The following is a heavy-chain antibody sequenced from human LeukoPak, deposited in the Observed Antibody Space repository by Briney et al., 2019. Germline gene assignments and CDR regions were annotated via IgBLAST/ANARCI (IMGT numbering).Heavy chain of an antibody. V-gene: IGHV1-69*13. CDR3: ARRGYSSSWYEDY. J-gene: IGHJ4*02. D-gene: IGHD6-13*01. CDR1: GGTFSSYA. CDR2: IIPIFGTA. Sequence: SVKVSCKASGGTFSSYAISWVRQAPGQGLEWVGGIIPIFGTANYAQKFQGRVTITADESTSTAYMELSSLRSEDTAVYYCARRGYSSSWYEDYWGQGTLVTVSS.